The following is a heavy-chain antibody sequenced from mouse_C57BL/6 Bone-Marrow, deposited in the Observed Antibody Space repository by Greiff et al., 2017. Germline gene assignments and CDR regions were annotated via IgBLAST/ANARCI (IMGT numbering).Heavy chain of an antibody. D-gene: IGHD2-3*01. CDR2: ISSGGSYT. Sequence: EVQVVESGGDLVKPGGSLKLSCAASGFTFSSYGMSWVRQTPDKRLEWVATISSGGSYTYYPDSVKGRFTISRDNAKNTLYLQMSSLKSEDTAMYYCARPTGYYVPFAYWGQGTLVTVSA. CDR3: ARPTGYYVPFAY. CDR1: GFTFSSYG. J-gene: IGHJ3*01. V-gene: IGHV5-6*01.